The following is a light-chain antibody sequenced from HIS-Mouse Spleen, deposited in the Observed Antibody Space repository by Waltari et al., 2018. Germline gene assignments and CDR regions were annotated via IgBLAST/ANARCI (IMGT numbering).Light chain of an antibody. V-gene: IGLV3-10*01. J-gene: IGLJ2*01. Sequence: SYELTQPPSVSVSPGQTARITCSGDALAKKYAYWYQQKSGQAPVLVIYEDSKRPSGIRERFSGSSSGTRATLTISGAQVEDEADYYCYSTDSSGNHRVFGGGTKLTVL. CDR1: ALAKKY. CDR2: EDS. CDR3: YSTDSSGNHRV.